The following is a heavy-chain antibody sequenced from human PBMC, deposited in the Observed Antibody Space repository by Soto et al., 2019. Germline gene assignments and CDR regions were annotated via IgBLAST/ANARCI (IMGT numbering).Heavy chain of an antibody. CDR2: INPDGSEK. V-gene: IGHV3-7*01. J-gene: IGHJ4*02. CDR3: SRSLDS. CDR1: GFTFSNFW. Sequence: GESLKISCAASGFTFSNFWMDWVRQAPGKGLEWVANINPDGSEKHYVDSVRGRFTISRDNAQNSLYLHMGRLTAEDSALYYCSRSLDSWGQGTRVTVSS.